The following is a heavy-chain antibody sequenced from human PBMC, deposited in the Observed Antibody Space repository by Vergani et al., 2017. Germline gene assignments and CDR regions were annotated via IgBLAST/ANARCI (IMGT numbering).Heavy chain of an antibody. J-gene: IGHJ4*02. Sequence: QVQLQESGPGLVKPSETLSLTCTVSGGSISSYYWSWIRQPPGKGLEWIGYIYYSGSTNYNPSLKSRVTISVDTSKNQFSLKLSSVTAADTAVYYCARVRQQLLDYWGQGTLVTVSS. CDR2: IYYSGST. D-gene: IGHD6-13*01. CDR1: GGSISSYY. V-gene: IGHV4-59*01. CDR3: ARVRQQLLDY.